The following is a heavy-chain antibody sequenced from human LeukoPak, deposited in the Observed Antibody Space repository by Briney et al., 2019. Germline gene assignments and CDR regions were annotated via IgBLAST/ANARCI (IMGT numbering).Heavy chain of an antibody. V-gene: IGHV3-23*01. CDR3: AKEYLAYCGGALDY. CDR2: ISGSGGST. D-gene: IGHD2-21*01. J-gene: IGHJ4*02. Sequence: GGSLRLSCAASGFTFSSYSMNWVRQAPGKGLEWVSAISGSGGSTYYADSVKGRFTISRDNSKNTLYLQMNSLRAEDTAVYYCAKEYLAYCGGALDYWGQGTLVTVSP. CDR1: GFTFSSYS.